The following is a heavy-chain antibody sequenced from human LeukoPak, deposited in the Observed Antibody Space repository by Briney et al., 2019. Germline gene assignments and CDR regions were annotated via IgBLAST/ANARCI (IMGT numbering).Heavy chain of an antibody. J-gene: IGHJ4*02. CDR1: GFTFSSYA. CDR3: VSFYEAY. CDR2: ISYDGSNK. Sequence: GGSLRLSCAASGFTFSSYAMHWVRQAPGKGLEWVAVISYDGSNKYYADSVKGRFTISRDNSKNTLYLQMNNLRAEDTAVYYCVSFYEAYWGRGTLVTVSS. V-gene: IGHV3-30-3*01. D-gene: IGHD2/OR15-2a*01.